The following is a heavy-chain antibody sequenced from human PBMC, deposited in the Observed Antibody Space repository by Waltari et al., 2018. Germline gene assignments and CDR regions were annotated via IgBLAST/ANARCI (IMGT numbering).Heavy chain of an antibody. V-gene: IGHV3-30-3*01. D-gene: IGHD6-6*01. Sequence: QVQLVQSGAEVKKPGASVKVSCKVSEYTLTELSMHWVRQAPGKGLEWVAVISYDGSNKYYADSVKGRFTISRDNSKNTLYLQMNSLRAEDTAVYYCARDSRQLVRDYWGQGTLVTVSS. CDR3: ARDSRQLVRDY. CDR2: ISYDGSNK. CDR1: EYTLTELS. J-gene: IGHJ4*02.